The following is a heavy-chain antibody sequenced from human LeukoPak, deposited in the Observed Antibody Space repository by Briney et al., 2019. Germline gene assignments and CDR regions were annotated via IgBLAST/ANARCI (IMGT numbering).Heavy chain of an antibody. J-gene: IGHJ4*02. V-gene: IGHV3-7*03. CDR1: GFTLSNAW. CDR3: ARSLPYGTTWYGRSDF. Sequence: GGSLRLSCAVSGFTLSNAWMSWVRQAPGKGLEWVANIRQDGDTKYYVDSVKGRFTISRDNAMNSLYLQMNSLRAEDTAIYYCARSLPYGTTWYGRSDFWGQGTLVTVSS. D-gene: IGHD6-13*01. CDR2: IRQDGDTK.